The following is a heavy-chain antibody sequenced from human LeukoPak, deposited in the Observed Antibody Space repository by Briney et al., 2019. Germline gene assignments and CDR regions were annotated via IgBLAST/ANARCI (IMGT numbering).Heavy chain of an antibody. V-gene: IGHV4-30-4*01. CDR1: GGSISSGDYY. J-gene: IGHJ4*02. CDR2: IYYSGST. D-gene: IGHD4-17*01. Sequence: SETLSLTCTVSGGSISSGDYYWSWIRQPPGKGLEWIGYIYYSGSTYYNPSLKSRVTISVDTSKNQFSLKLSSVTAADTAVYYCARGFYGDFDCTRYFDYWGQGTLVTVSS. CDR3: ARGFYGDFDCTRYFDY.